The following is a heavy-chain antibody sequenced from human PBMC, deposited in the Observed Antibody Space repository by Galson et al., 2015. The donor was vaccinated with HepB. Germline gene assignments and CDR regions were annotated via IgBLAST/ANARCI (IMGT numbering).Heavy chain of an antibody. J-gene: IGHJ4*02. CDR2: IYWDEEQ. CDR3: AHRRVGYGSGSFAY. V-gene: IGHV2-5*02. D-gene: IGHD3-10*01. Sequence: PALVKPTETLTLTCTFSGFSLSSSGVGVGWIRQPPGKALEWLTLIYWDEEQRYRPSLKNGVIITKDTSRNQVVLTMTNMDPVDTATYYCAHRRVGYGSGSFAYWGQGLLVTVAS. CDR1: GFSLSSSGVG.